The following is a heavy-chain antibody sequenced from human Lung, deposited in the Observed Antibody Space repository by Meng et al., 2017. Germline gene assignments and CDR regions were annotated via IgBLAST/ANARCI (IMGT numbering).Heavy chain of an antibody. CDR3: ARWGHSSAWPSQWYEY. CDR1: GFTFTHHG. J-gene: IGHJ4*02. V-gene: IGHV1-18*01. Sequence: QVQLVQSGAEVKKPGASMKVSCKPSGFTFTHHGLRWVRQAPGQELEWVGWISAYNGRTSYSQKLQGRVTMTTDTSTSTVYMEVRSLRSDDTAVYFCARWGHSSAWPSQWYEYWGQGTLVTVSS. CDR2: ISAYNGRT. D-gene: IGHD6-19*01.